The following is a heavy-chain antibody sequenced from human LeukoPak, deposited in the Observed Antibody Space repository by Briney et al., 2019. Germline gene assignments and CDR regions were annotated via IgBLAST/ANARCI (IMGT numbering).Heavy chain of an antibody. CDR2: ISSSGSTI. J-gene: IGHJ6*03. Sequence: GGSLRLSCAASGFTFSSYEMNWVRQAPGKGLEWVSYISSSGSTIYYADSVKGRFTISRDNAKNSLYLEMNSLRAEDTAVYYCAKREAVPAARLKLRNYYYYYYMDVWGKGTTVTISS. D-gene: IGHD2-2*01. CDR3: AKREAVPAARLKLRNYYYYYYMDV. V-gene: IGHV3-48*03. CDR1: GFTFSSYE.